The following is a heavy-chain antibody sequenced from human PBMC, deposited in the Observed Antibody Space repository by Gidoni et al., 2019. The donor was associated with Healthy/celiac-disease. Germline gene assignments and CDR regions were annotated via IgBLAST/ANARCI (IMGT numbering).Heavy chain of an antibody. CDR3: AKDLLAARPDYYGMDV. V-gene: IGHV3-43*01. J-gene: IGHJ6*02. D-gene: IGHD6-6*01. CDR1: GFTFDDYT. Sequence: EVQLVESGGVVVQPGGSLRLSCAASGFTFDDYTMHWVRQAPGKGLEWVSLISWDGGSTYYADSVKGRFTISRDNSKNSLYLQMNSLRTEDTALYYCAKDLLAARPDYYGMDVWGQGTTVTVSS. CDR2: ISWDGGST.